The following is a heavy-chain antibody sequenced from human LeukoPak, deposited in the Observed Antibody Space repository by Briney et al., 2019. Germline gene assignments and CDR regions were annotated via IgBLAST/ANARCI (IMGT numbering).Heavy chain of an antibody. CDR3: AKGVFTPRGSSKGVHYFDY. CDR1: GFTFSSYA. Sequence: GGSLRLSCAASGFTFSSYAMSWVRQAPGKGLEWVSAISGSGGSTYYADSVKGRFTISRDNSKNTLYLQMNSLRAEDTAVYYCAKGVFTPRGSSKGVHYFDYWGQGTLVTVSS. V-gene: IGHV3-23*01. J-gene: IGHJ4*02. CDR2: ISGSGGST. D-gene: IGHD6-6*01.